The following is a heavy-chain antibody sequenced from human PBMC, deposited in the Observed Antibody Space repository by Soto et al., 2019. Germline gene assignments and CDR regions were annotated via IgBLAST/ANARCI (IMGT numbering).Heavy chain of an antibody. Sequence: ALVKVSFKASGYTFTSYGISWLRQATGQGLEWMGWISAYNGNTNYAQKLQGRVTMTTDTSTSTAYVELRSLRSDDTAVYYCVRITMVRGVIGYYGMDVWGQGTTVTVSS. CDR2: ISAYNGNT. J-gene: IGHJ6*02. V-gene: IGHV1-18*04. D-gene: IGHD3-10*01. CDR1: GYTFTSYG. CDR3: VRITMVRGVIGYYGMDV.